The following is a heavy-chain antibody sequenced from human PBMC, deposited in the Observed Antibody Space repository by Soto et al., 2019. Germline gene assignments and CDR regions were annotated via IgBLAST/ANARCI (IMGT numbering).Heavy chain of an antibody. V-gene: IGHV4-59*01. CDR1: GGSISSYY. J-gene: IGHJ6*02. CDR2: IYYSGNT. D-gene: IGHD2-8*01. CDR3: AKNGGQV. Sequence: QVQLQESGPGLVKPSETLSLTCTVSGGSISSYYWSWFRQPPGKGLEWIGYIYYSGNTNYNPSLKSRVTISVDTYKNQFSLKLSSVTPADTAVYYCAKNGGQVWGQGTTVTVSS.